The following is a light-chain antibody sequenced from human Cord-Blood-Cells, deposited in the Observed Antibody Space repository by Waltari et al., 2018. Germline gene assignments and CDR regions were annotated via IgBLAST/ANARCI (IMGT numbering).Light chain of an antibody. CDR3: LLYYGGAGV. CDR2: STS. J-gene: IGLJ2*01. CDR1: TEPVTSGYY. Sequence: HTVVTDAPSLTVSPGGTVTLTFLYSTEPVTSGYYLNRFQQKPAQEPMALIYSTSNKHALTPARGSGSRHGAKPAPTLSGAQAEDDSYYYCLLYYGGAGVFGGGTKLTVL. V-gene: IGLV7-43*01.